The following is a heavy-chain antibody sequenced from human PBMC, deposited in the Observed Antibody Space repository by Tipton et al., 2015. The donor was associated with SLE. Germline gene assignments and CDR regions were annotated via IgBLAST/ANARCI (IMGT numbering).Heavy chain of an antibody. CDR1: GGSISSSSYY. V-gene: IGHV4-61*02. D-gene: IGHD5-12*01. CDR3: AREDEGYDTYYYYYGMDV. J-gene: IGHJ6*02. CDR2: IYTSGST. Sequence: TLSLTCTVSGGSISSSSYYWSWIRQPAGKGLEWIGRIYTSGSTNYNPPLKSRVTMSVDTSKNQFSLKLSSVTAADTAVYYCAREDEGYDTYYYYYGMDVWCQGTTVTVSS.